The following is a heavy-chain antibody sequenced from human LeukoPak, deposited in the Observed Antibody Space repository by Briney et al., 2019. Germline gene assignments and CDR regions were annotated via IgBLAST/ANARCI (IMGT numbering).Heavy chain of an antibody. J-gene: IGHJ4*02. V-gene: IGHV1-69*06. CDR1: GGTFSSYA. CDR3: ASYGSVAGLDY. Sequence: ASVKVSCKASGGTFSSYAISWVRQAPGQGLEWMGGIIPIFGTANYAQKFQGRVTITADKSTSTAYMELSSLRSEDTAVYYCASYGSVAGLDYWGQGTLVTVSS. D-gene: IGHD6-19*01. CDR2: IIPIFGTA.